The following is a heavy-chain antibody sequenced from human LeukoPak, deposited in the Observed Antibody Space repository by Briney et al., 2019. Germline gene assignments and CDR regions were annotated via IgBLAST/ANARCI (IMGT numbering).Heavy chain of an antibody. CDR2: TWYDGTNK. D-gene: IGHD6-13*01. V-gene: IGHV3-33*01. CDR1: GFTFSSYV. Sequence: PGLSLRLSCAASGFTFSSYVMHWVRQAPGKGLEWVAVTWYDGTNKYFADSVRGRFSISRGNSKNTLYLQMNSPRAEDTAVYYCARGDRSSWFNFDYWGQGTLVTVSS. J-gene: IGHJ4*02. CDR3: ARGDRSSWFNFDY.